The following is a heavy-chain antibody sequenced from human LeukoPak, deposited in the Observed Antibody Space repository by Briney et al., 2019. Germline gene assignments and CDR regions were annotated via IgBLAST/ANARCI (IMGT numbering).Heavy chain of an antibody. J-gene: IGHJ6*03. CDR3: ARGPGSSWYRPYYYYMDV. CDR1: GYTFTSYD. D-gene: IGHD6-13*01. V-gene: IGHV1-8*03. Sequence: RASVKVSCKAYGYTFTSYDINWVRQATGHGLEWMGWMNPNSGNTGYAQTFQGRVTITRNTSISTAYMGLSRLRSEETAVYYCARGPGSSWYRPYYYYMDVWGKGTTVTVSS. CDR2: MNPNSGNT.